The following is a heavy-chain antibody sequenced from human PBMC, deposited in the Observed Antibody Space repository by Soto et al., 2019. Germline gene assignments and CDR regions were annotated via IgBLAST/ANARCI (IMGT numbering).Heavy chain of an antibody. CDR1: GDSVSSNSAA. CDR2: TYYRSKWYN. V-gene: IGHV6-1*01. D-gene: IGHD6-19*01. CDR3: AREPRYWYSSGPQLGFDL. Sequence: PSQTLSLTCAISGDSVSSNSAAWNWIRQSPSRGLEWLGRTYYRSKWYNDYTVSVKSRITINPDTSKNQFSLQLTSVAPEDTAVYYCAREPRYWYSSGPQLGFDLWCQGTMVTVSS. J-gene: IGHJ3*01.